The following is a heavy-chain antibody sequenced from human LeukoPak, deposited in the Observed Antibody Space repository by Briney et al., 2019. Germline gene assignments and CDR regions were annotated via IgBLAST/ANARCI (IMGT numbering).Heavy chain of an antibody. V-gene: IGHV4-30-2*01. CDR3: ARASSSWYWFDP. D-gene: IGHD6-13*01. CDR1: GGSISSGGYY. J-gene: IGHJ5*02. CDR2: IYHSGST. Sequence: SETLSLTCTVSGGSISSGGYYWSWIRQPPGKGLEWIGYIYHSGSTYYNPSLKSRVTISVDRSKNQFSLKLSSVTAADTAVYYCARASSSWYWFDPWGQGTLVTVSS.